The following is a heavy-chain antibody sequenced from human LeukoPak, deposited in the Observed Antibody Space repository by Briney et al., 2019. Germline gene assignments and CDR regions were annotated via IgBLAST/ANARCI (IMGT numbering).Heavy chain of an antibody. CDR1: GYTFTSYG. Sequence: ASVKVSCKASGYTFTSYGISWVRQAPGQGLEWMGWISAYNGNTNYAQKLQGRVTMTTDTSTSTAYMELRSLRSDDTAVYYCARQIDYDYVWGSYRFDYWGQGTLVTVSS. D-gene: IGHD3-16*02. V-gene: IGHV1-18*01. J-gene: IGHJ4*02. CDR2: ISAYNGNT. CDR3: ARQIDYDYVWGSYRFDY.